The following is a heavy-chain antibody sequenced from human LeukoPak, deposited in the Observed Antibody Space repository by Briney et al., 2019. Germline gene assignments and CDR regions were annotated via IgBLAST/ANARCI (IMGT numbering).Heavy chain of an antibody. CDR1: GYTFTSYY. Sequence: ASVKASCKASGYTFTSYYMHWVRQAPGQGLEWMGIINPSGGSTSYAQKFQGRVTMTRDTSTSTVYMELSSLRSEDTAVYYCARDQSLVAGTAVVGYYYYGMDVWGQGTTVTVSS. V-gene: IGHV1-46*01. CDR2: INPSGGST. CDR3: ARDQSLVAGTAVVGYYYYGMDV. J-gene: IGHJ6*02. D-gene: IGHD6-19*01.